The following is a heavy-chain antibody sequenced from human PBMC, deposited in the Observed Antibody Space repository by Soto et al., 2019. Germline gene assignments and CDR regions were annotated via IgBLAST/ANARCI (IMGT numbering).Heavy chain of an antibody. CDR1: GYTLTGDA. CDR2: INAGNGNT. Sequence: ASVKVSCKASGYTLTGDAMDWVRQAPGQRLEWMGWINAGNGNTKYSQMFQGRVTITRDTSASTAYMELSSLRSEDTAVYYCASSYYYDSSGYSSLYYYYGMDVWGQGTTVTVSS. V-gene: IGHV1-3*01. CDR3: ASSYYYDSSGYSSLYYYYGMDV. D-gene: IGHD3-22*01. J-gene: IGHJ6*02.